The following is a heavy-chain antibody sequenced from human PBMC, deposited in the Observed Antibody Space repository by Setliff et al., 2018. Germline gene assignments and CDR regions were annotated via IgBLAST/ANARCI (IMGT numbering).Heavy chain of an antibody. CDR3: ATERGLVVSATDYYYYMDV. D-gene: IGHD2-8*02. CDR2: INPTFGTA. J-gene: IGHJ6*03. V-gene: IGHV1-69*05. Sequence: SVKVSCKASGGTLSNSAINWVRQAPGQGLEWMGGINPTFGTADYTQNFQGRLTITTDESTSTAYMQLSSLRSEDTAIYYCATERGLVVSATDYYYYMDVWGKGTTVTVSS. CDR1: GGTLSNSA.